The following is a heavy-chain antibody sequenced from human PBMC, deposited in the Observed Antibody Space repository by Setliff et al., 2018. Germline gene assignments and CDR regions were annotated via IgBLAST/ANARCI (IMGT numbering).Heavy chain of an antibody. D-gene: IGHD3-3*01. CDR3: ARMTGFLYMDV. CDR1: GSAISSGHY. Sequence: PSETLSLTCAVSGSAISSGHYWGWIRQPPGKGLEWIGSFRPSGKTYYNPSLNSRVTISVDTSKKQFSLKLTSVTAADTAVYYCARMTGFLYMDVWGKGTPVTVSS. V-gene: IGHV4-38-2*01. J-gene: IGHJ6*04. CDR2: FRPSGKT.